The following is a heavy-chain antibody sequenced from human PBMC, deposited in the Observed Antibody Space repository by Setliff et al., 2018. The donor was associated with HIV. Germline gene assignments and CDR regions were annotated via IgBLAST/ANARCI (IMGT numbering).Heavy chain of an antibody. V-gene: IGHV1-46*02. CDR1: GYNFNSYY. CDR2: INPSGAVT. Sequence: GASVKVSCKASGYNFNSYYIYWVRQAPGQGLEWMGVINPSGAVTTYAQKFQGRVTMTRDTPMSTVYMEMSSLRSEDTAMYYCAREPPRRRGTVTGDYWGQGTQVTVSS. D-gene: IGHD4-17*01. J-gene: IGHJ4*02. CDR3: AREPPRRRGTVTGDY.